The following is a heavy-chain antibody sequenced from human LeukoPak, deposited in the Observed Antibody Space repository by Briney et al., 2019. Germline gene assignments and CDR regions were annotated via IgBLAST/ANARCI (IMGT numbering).Heavy chain of an antibody. V-gene: IGHV4-59*02. Sequence: SETLSLTCTVSGGSVSSYYWNWIRQSPGKGLEWIGYLHYSGSTNYNPSLKSRVTISVDTSKNQFSLKLSSVTAADTAVYYCARQYYYDSSGYYGDAFDIWGQGTMVTVSS. CDR2: LHYSGST. CDR1: GGSVSSYY. CDR3: ARQYYYDSSGYYGDAFDI. D-gene: IGHD3-22*01. J-gene: IGHJ3*02.